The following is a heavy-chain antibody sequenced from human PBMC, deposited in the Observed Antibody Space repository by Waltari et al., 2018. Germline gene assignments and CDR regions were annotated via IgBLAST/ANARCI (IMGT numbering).Heavy chain of an antibody. CDR3: ARGRGTLGQLLVTY. CDR2: IDPDGGGT. J-gene: IGHJ4*02. V-gene: IGHV1-46*01. CDR1: GYTFTNYY. Sequence: QVQLVQSGAEVERPGASVRISCKASGYTFTNYYVHWLRQAPGRGFEWLGIIDPDGGGTTYAQKFRDRLALTRDTSTSVLYMALDNLNSDDSAIYFCARGRGTLGQLLVTYWGQGTQVLVSS. D-gene: IGHD6-13*01.